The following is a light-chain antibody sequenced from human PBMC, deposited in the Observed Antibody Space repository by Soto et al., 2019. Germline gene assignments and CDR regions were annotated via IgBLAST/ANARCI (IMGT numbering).Light chain of an antibody. V-gene: IGKV3-20*01. CDR3: HQYDSAPFT. J-gene: IGKJ4*01. Sequence: EIVLMQSPGTLSLSPGERATLSCRASQSVSSLAWYQQKPGQALRLLIYSASSRAAGIPDRFSGSGSGTDFTLTISRLEPEDFALYYCHQYDSAPFTFGGGTKVEI. CDR1: QSVSS. CDR2: SAS.